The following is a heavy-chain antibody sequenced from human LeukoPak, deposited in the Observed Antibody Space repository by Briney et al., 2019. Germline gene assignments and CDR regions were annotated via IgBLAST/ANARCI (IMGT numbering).Heavy chain of an antibody. D-gene: IGHD2-15*01. CDR1: GFTFSSYD. Sequence: GGSLRLSCAASGFTFSSYDMPWVRQATGKGLEWVSAIGTAGDTYYPGSVKGRFTISRENAKNSLYLQMNSLRAGDTAVYYCARAGHLCSGGSCYSGGDAFDIWGQGTMVTVSS. CDR2: IGTAGDT. CDR3: ARAGHLCSGGSCYSGGDAFDI. J-gene: IGHJ3*02. V-gene: IGHV3-13*01.